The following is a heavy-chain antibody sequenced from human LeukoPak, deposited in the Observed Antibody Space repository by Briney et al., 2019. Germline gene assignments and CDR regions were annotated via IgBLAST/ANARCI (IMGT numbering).Heavy chain of an antibody. J-gene: IGHJ4*02. V-gene: IGHV3-30*18. CDR3: AKDRESTMVRGVISPFDY. Sequence: QPGGSLRLSCAASGLTFSSYGMHWVRQAPGKGLEWVAVISYDGSNKYYADSVKGRFTISRDNSKNTLYLQMNSLRAEDTAVYYCAKDRESTMVRGVISPFDYWGQGTLVTVSS. D-gene: IGHD3-10*01. CDR1: GLTFSSYG. CDR2: ISYDGSNK.